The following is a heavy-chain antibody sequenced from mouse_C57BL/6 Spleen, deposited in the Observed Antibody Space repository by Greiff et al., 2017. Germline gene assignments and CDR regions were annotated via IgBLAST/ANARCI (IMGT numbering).Heavy chain of an antibody. D-gene: IGHD1-1*01. J-gene: IGHJ2*01. CDR2: IHPNSGST. CDR1: GYTFTSYW. CDR3: ARGDTTVVASYYFDY. Sequence: QVQLKQPGAELVKPGASVKLSCKASGYTFTSYWMHWVKQRPGQGLEWIGMIHPNSGSTNYNEKFKSKATLTVDKSSSTAYMQLSSLTSEDSAVYYCARGDTTVVASYYFDYWGQGTTLTVSS. V-gene: IGHV1-64*01.